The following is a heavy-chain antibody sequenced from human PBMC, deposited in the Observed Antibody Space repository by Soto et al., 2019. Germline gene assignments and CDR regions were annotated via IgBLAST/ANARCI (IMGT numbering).Heavy chain of an antibody. CDR2: ISSSSSYI. CDR1: GFTFSSYA. CDR3: ARESRYAFDI. V-gene: IGHV3-21*01. Sequence: PGGSLRLSCAASGFTFSSYAMHWVRQAPGKGLEWVSSISSSSSYIYYADSVKGRFTISRDNAKNSLYLQMNSLRAEDTAVYYCARESRYAFDIWGQGTMVNVSS. J-gene: IGHJ3*02.